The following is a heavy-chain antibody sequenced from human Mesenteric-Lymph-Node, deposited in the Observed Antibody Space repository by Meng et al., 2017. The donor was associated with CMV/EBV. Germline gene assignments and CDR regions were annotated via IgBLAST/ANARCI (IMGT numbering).Heavy chain of an antibody. CDR3: ARPLYHYDSGAYYDNWFDP. CDR2: ISRSGRT. Sequence: SETLSLTCAVSGGSLSGYYWSWIRQPPGRGLEWIGEISRSGRTNYNPSLKSRVSMSVDTSKNHFSLNLTSVTAADTAVYYCARPLYHYDSGAYYDNWFDPWGQGTLVTVSS. CDR1: GGSLSGYY. D-gene: IGHD3-22*01. V-gene: IGHV4-34*01. J-gene: IGHJ5*02.